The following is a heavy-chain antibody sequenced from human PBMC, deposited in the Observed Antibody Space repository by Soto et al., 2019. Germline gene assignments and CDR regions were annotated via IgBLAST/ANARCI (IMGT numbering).Heavy chain of an antibody. Sequence: PGGSLRLSCAASGFTFSSYSMNWVRQAPGKGLEWVSSISSSSSYIYYADSVKGRFTISRDNAKNSLYLQMNSLRAEDTAVYYCARDSAFTIFGVVTKGGYGIDVWGQGTTVTVSS. CDR3: ARDSAFTIFGVVTKGGYGIDV. V-gene: IGHV3-21*01. CDR2: ISSSSSYI. D-gene: IGHD3-3*01. CDR1: GFTFSSYS. J-gene: IGHJ6*02.